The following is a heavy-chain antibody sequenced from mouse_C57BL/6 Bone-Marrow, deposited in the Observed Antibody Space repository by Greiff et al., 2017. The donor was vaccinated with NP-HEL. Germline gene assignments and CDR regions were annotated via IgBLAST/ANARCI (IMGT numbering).Heavy chain of an antibody. CDR3: ARELRRPGAMDY. Sequence: QVQLQQPGAELVKPGASVKLSCKASGYTFTSYWMHWVKQRPGQGLEWIGMIHPNSGSTNYNEKFKSKATLTVDKSSSTAYMQLSSLTSEDSAVYYCARELRRPGAMDYWGQGTSVTVSS. CDR2: IHPNSGST. V-gene: IGHV1-64*01. CDR1: GYTFTSYW. J-gene: IGHJ4*01. D-gene: IGHD1-1*01.